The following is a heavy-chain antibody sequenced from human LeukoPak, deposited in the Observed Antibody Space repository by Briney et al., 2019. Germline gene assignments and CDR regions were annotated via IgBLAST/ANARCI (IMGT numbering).Heavy chain of an antibody. V-gene: IGHV4-4*07. Sequence: SETLSLTCSVSGGSFSSYYWSWIRQPAGKQPEWIGRMYTSGSTYYNPSLKSRVTMSADTSKNQFSLKLTSVTAADTSVYYCARGGGPGGDYGSIDSWGQGTLVTVSS. CDR3: ARGGGPGGDYGSIDS. J-gene: IGHJ4*02. D-gene: IGHD4-17*01. CDR1: GGSFSSYY. CDR2: MYTSGST.